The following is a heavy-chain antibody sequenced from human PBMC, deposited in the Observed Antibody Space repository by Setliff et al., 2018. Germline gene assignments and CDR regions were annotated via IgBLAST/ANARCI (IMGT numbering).Heavy chain of an antibody. V-gene: IGHV3-7*01. CDR3: AKETTRGLTGHYYYYGILTGTFLDY. CDR2: IKQDGSNK. CDR1: GFTFSSYW. J-gene: IGHJ4*02. D-gene: IGHD3-9*01. Sequence: GGSLRLSCAASGFTFSSYWMSWVRQAPGKGLEWVANIKQDGSNKYYADSVKGRFTISRDNSKNTLYLQMNSLRAEDTAVYYCAKETTRGLTGHYYYYGILTGTFLDYWGQGTLVTVSS.